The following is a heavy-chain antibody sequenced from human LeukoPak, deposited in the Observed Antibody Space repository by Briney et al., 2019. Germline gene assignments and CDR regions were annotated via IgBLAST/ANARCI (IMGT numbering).Heavy chain of an antibody. V-gene: IGHV1-18*01. CDR1: GYTFTSYG. Sequence: ASVKVSCKVSGYTFTSYGISWVRQAPGQGLEWMGWISAYNGNTNYAQKLQGGVTMTTDTSTSTAYMELRSLRSDDTAVYYCARDSVITRGGHIVVVTALDAFDIWGQGTMVTVSS. D-gene: IGHD2-21*02. CDR3: ARDSVITRGGHIVVVTALDAFDI. J-gene: IGHJ3*02. CDR2: ISAYNGNT.